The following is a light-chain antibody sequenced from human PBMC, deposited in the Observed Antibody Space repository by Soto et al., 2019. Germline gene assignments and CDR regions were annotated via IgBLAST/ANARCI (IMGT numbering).Light chain of an antibody. V-gene: IGLV2-23*01. CDR3: CSYTGSWV. J-gene: IGLJ3*02. Sequence: QSVLTQPASVSGSPGQSITISCTDTTSDIGNYNLVSWYQQHPGKAPKVMIYDDSKRPSGVSNRFSGSKSGNTASLTISGLQAEDEADYYCCSYTGSWVFGGGTKLTVL. CDR1: TSDIGNYNL. CDR2: DDS.